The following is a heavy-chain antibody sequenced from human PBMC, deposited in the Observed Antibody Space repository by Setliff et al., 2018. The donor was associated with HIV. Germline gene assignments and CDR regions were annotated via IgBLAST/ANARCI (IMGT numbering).Heavy chain of an antibody. CDR1: GFTFTGYY. CDR2: IDPNNGDT. CDR3: ASPYENNSGPDY. J-gene: IGHJ4*02. V-gene: IGHV1-2*02. Sequence: ASVKVSCKPSGFTFTGYYLHWVRQAPGQGLEWMGWIDPNNGDTNYEQRFQGRVTMTRDTSITTVYMVLNRLTPGDTAVYYCASPYENNSGPDYWGQGTPVTVSS. D-gene: IGHD7-27*01.